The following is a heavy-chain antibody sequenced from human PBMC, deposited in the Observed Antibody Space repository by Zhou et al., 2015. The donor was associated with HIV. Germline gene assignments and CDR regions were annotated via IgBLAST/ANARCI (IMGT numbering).Heavy chain of an antibody. CDR1: GGTFSSYA. J-gene: IGHJ6*03. CDR3: ASLGYCSSTSCYGCCLSGPYYYYMDV. Sequence: QVQLVQSGAEVKKPGSSVKVSCKASGGTFSSYAISWVRQAPGQGLEWMGGIIPIFGTANYAQKFQGRVTITADESTSTAYMELSSLRSEDTAVYYCASLGYCSSTSCYGCCLSGPYYYYMDVWGKGTTVTVSS. V-gene: IGHV1-69*01. CDR2: IIPIFGTA. D-gene: IGHD2-2*01.